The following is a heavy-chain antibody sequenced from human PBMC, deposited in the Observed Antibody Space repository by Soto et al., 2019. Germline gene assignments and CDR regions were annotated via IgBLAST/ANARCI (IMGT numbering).Heavy chain of an antibody. Sequence: GGSLRLSCAASGFTFSSYWMHWVRQAPGKGLVWVSRINSDGSSTSYADSVKGRFTISRDNAKNTLYLQMNSLRVEDTAVYYCAKTYYYDSSGYYPQSPYYYYGMDVWGQGTTVTAP. J-gene: IGHJ6*02. V-gene: IGHV3-74*01. D-gene: IGHD3-22*01. CDR2: INSDGSST. CDR1: GFTFSSYW. CDR3: AKTYYYDSSGYYPQSPYYYYGMDV.